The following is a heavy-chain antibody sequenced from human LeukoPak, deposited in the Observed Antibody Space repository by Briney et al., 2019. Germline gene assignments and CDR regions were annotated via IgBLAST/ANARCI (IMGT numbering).Heavy chain of an antibody. J-gene: IGHJ4*02. CDR1: GGSISSGDYY. CDR3: AREPREPRGVDY. CDR2: IYYSGST. D-gene: IGHD1-14*01. V-gene: IGHV4-30-4*01. Sequence: SETLSLTCTVSGGSISSGDYYWSWIRQPPGKGLEWIGYIYYSGSTYYNPSLKSRVTISVDTSKNQFSLKLSSVTAADTAVYYCAREPREPRGVDYWGQGTLVTVSS.